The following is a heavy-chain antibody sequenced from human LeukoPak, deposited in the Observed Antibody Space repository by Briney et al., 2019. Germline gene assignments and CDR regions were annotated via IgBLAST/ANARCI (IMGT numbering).Heavy chain of an antibody. CDR3: ARLDFGANSGDY. D-gene: IGHD4-23*01. V-gene: IGHV3-7*01. CDR2: IKQDGSDK. Sequence: PGGSLRLSCAAAGFTFSNHWMSWVRQTPGKGLEWVANIKQDGSDKYYVDSVKGRFTISRDNAKNSLYLQMNNLRAEDTAVYYCARLDFGANSGDYWGQGTLVTVSS. J-gene: IGHJ4*02. CDR1: GFTFSNHW.